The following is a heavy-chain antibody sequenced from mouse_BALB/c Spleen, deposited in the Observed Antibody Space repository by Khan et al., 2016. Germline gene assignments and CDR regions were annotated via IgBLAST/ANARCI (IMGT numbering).Heavy chain of an antibody. CDR3: ARDGWDYCAMGY. V-gene: IGHV2-6-7*01. CDR2: IWGDGST. CDR1: GFSIIAYG. Sequence: QVQLQQSGPGLVAPSQSLSITCTVSGFSIIAYGVNWVRQPPGKGLEWLGMIWGDGSTDYNSALKSRLNITKDNSKSQVFLKMNSLQTDDTAKYYCARDGWDYCAMGYRSQGTSVTVST. J-gene: IGHJ4*01.